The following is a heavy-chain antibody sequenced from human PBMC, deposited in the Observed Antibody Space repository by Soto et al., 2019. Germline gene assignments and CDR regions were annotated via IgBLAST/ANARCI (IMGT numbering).Heavy chain of an antibody. CDR2: IYYSGST. V-gene: IGHV4-59*01. Sequence: SETLSLTCTVSGGSISSYYWSWIRQPPGKGLEWIGYIYYSGSTNYNPSLKSRVTISVDTSKNQFSLKLSSVTAADTAVYYCARARTTGTPFSHYFDYWGQGTLVTVSS. CDR3: ARARTTGTPFSHYFDY. CDR1: GGSISSYY. D-gene: IGHD1-1*01. J-gene: IGHJ4*02.